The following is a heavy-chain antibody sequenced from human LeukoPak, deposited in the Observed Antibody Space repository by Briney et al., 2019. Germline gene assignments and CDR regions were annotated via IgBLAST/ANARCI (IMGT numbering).Heavy chain of an antibody. J-gene: IGHJ5*02. D-gene: IGHD5-18*01. V-gene: IGHV5-51*01. CDR2: RYPGDSDT. CDR1: GCLLTRYW. Sequence: EAPEISLQGPGCLLTRYWLGRLRTMPGKGLDRMGIRYPGDSDTRYSPSFQGQVTISADKSISTAYLQWSSLKASDTAMYYCARVGYSYGLNGFDTWGQGTLVTVSS. CDR3: ARVGYSYGLNGFDT.